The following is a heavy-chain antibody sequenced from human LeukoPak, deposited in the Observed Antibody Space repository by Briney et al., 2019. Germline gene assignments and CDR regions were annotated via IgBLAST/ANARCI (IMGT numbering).Heavy chain of an antibody. CDR1: GGYIISYY. Sequence: SETLSLTCTVSGGYIISYYGSWIRQPPGRGLEWIGYIFNSGSTNYNPSLKSRVTISVDTSKNQFSLKLSSVTAADTAVYFCALGDCISTSCYVFDYWAQGTLVTVSS. V-gene: IGHV4-59*01. J-gene: IGHJ4*02. CDR2: IFNSGST. CDR3: ALGDCISTSCYVFDY. D-gene: IGHD2-2*01.